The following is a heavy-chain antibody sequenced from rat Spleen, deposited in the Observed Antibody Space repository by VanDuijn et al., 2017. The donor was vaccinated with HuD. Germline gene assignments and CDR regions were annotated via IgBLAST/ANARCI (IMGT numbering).Heavy chain of an antibody. D-gene: IGHD5-1*01. CDR2: IWTGGST. CDR1: GFSLTNYN. CDR3: VRESRTGNYFDD. Sequence: QVQLKESGPGLVQTSQTLSLTCTVSGFSLTNYNVHWVRQPTGKGLEWMGMIWTGGSTDYNSALRSRLSISRDTSESQVFLKMNSLRTEDIATYYCVRESRTGNYFDDWGQGVMVTVSS. V-gene: IGHV2-30*01. J-gene: IGHJ2*01.